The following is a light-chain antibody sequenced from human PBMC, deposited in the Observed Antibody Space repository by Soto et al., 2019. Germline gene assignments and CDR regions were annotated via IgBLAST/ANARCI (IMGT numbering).Light chain of an antibody. V-gene: IGKV1-17*01. J-gene: IGKJ3*01. CDR1: QGIRND. Sequence: DIQMTQSPSSLSASVGDRVTITCRASQGIRNDIGWYQQKPGKAPKRLIYAASSLQSGGPSRFSGSGSGTEFTLTISSLQPEDFATYYCLQHHSYPIFTFGPGTKVDIK. CDR3: LQHHSYPIFT. CDR2: AAS.